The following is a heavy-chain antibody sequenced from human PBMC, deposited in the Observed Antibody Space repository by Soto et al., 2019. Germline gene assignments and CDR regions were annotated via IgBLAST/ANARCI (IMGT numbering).Heavy chain of an antibody. CDR2: INPNSGGT. J-gene: IGHJ5*02. CDR3: ARVDPPLWFDP. Sequence: QVQLVQSGAEVKKPGASVKVSCKASGYTFTGYYMHWVRQAPGQGLEWMGWINPNSGGTNLAQKFQGRVTMTRDTSLSPAYMELSRLRSDDTAVYYCARVDPPLWFDPWGQGTLVTVSS. CDR1: GYTFTGYY. V-gene: IGHV1-2*02.